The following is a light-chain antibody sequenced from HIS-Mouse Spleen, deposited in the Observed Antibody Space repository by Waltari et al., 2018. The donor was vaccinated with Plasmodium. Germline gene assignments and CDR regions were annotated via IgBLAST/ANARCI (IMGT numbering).Light chain of an antibody. CDR1: QRVSSN. Sequence: EIVMTQSPATLSVSPGGRATLSCRARQRVSSNFAWSQQKPGQAPRLLIYGASTRATCIPARFSGSGSGTEFTLTISSLQSEDFAVYYCQQYNNWSFTFGPGTKVEIK. CDR3: QQYNNWSFT. J-gene: IGKJ3*01. CDR2: GAS. V-gene: IGKV3-15*01.